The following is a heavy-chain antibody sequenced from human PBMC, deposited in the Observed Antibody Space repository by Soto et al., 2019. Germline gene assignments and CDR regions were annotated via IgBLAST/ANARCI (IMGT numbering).Heavy chain of an antibody. Sequence: EVQLVESGGGLVEPGGSRRLSCAASGFNFINAWMHWVRQAPGKGLVWVGRIKSKTDGGTIDYAAPVKGRFIISRDDSKNTLYLQINSLKMEETAVYYCSALGVWGQGATVTVSS. CDR1: GFNFINAW. V-gene: IGHV3-15*07. J-gene: IGHJ6*02. CDR2: IKSKTDGGTI. CDR3: SALGV. D-gene: IGHD1-26*01.